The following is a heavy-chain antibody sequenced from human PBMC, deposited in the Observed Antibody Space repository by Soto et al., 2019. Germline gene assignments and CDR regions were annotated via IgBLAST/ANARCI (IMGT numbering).Heavy chain of an antibody. Sequence: PSETLSLTCAVYGGSFSGYYWSWIRQPPGKGLEWIGEINHSGSTNYNPSLKSRVTISVDTSKNQFSLKLSSVTAADTAVYYCARGGLRGGYYYYGMDVWGQGTTVT. V-gene: IGHV4-34*01. CDR2: INHSGST. D-gene: IGHD2-15*01. CDR3: ARGGLRGGYYYYGMDV. CDR1: GGSFSGYY. J-gene: IGHJ6*02.